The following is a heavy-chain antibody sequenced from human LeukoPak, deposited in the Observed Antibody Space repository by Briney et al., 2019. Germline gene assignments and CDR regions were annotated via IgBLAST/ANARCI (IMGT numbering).Heavy chain of an antibody. Sequence: SETLSLTCTVSGGSISSSSYYWGWIRQPPGQGLEWIGNVYYSGSTYYNRVTISVDTSKNQFSLKLNSVTAADTAVYYCARNSRDGDNWEYHYFDYWGQGTLVTVSS. J-gene: IGHJ4*02. CDR3: ARNSRDGDNWEYHYFDY. D-gene: IGHD5-24*01. CDR2: VYYSGST. CDR1: GGSISSSSYY. V-gene: IGHV4-39*01.